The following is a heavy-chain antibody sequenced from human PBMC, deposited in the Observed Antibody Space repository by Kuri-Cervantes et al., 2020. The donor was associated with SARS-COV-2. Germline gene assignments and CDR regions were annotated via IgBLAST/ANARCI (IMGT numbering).Heavy chain of an antibody. CDR2: TRGGGSTI. CDR3: ARDLAYAFDY. D-gene: IGHD3-16*01. J-gene: IGHJ4*02. CDR1: GFTFSSYA. V-gene: IGHV3-48*01. Sequence: GGSLRLSCAASGFTFSSYAMHWVRQAPGKGLEWVSYTRGGGSTIFYADSVKGRFTISGDNAKSSIYLQMNSLRAEDTAVYYCARDLAYAFDYWGQGVLVTVSS.